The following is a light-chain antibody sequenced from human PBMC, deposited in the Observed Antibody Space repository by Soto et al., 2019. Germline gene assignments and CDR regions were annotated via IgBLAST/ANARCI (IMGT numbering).Light chain of an antibody. J-gene: IGKJ2*01. CDR1: QSINIW. CDR2: DAS. V-gene: IGKV1-5*01. CDR3: QQYNGYFYT. Sequence: IQMTQSPSILSASVGDRVTITCRASQSINIWLAWFQQKPGKAPNLLIYDASKLQIGVPSRFSGSGSRTEFTLTISSLQPDDFATYYCQQYNGYFYTFGQGTKLEIK.